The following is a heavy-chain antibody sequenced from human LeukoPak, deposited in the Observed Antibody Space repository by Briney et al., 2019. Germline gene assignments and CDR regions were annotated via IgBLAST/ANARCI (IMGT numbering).Heavy chain of an antibody. Sequence: SETLSLTCTVSGGSISSSSYYWGWIRQPPVKGLEWIEHISTSGSTNYHPSLKSRVTMAEETSQNQTSLKLSSVTAADTAVYYCARVRYSDSSVLTRKRSYYFDYWGQGTLVTVSS. CDR3: ARVRYSDSSVLTRKRSYYFDY. CDR2: ISTSGST. V-gene: IGHV4-61*05. D-gene: IGHD3-22*01. J-gene: IGHJ4*02. CDR1: GGSISSSSYY.